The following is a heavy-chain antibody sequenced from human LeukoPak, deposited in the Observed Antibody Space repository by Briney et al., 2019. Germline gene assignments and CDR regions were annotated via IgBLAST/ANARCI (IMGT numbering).Heavy chain of an antibody. CDR2: ISAYNGNT. Sequence: GASVKVSCKASGYTFTSYGISWVRQAPGQGLECMGWISAYNGNTNYARKLQGRVTMTTDTSTSTAYMELRSLRSDDTAVYYCARRSWYRKYFDYWGQGTLVTVSS. CDR1: GYTFTSYG. J-gene: IGHJ4*02. D-gene: IGHD6-13*01. CDR3: ARRSWYRKYFDY. V-gene: IGHV1-18*01.